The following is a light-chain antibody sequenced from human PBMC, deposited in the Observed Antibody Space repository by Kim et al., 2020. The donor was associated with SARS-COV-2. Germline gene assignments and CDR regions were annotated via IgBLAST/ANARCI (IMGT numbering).Light chain of an antibody. J-gene: IGKJ4*01. CDR3: QQYNIWPHT. CDR2: SAS. V-gene: IGKV3-15*01. CDR1: YSLSHD. Sequence: SVRPGESATLPCRSGYSLSHDLAWYQQTPGQAPRPLIWSASNRATDTPATFCDSGSGTEFTLTITSLQSEDSAVYYCQQYNIWPHTFGGGTKLEI.